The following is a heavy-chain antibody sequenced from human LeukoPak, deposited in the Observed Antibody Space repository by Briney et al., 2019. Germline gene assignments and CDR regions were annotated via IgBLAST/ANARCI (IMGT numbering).Heavy chain of an antibody. CDR3: ARGRSITILRGVAISDGFDI. CDR2: IDTTTSYK. V-gene: IGHV3-21*01. J-gene: IGHJ3*02. CDR1: GFTFNTHG. Sequence: GGSLRLSCAASGFTFNTHGMNWVRQAPGKGLEWVSFIDTTTSYKYYADSVKGRFTISRDNAKNSLYLQMSSLRADDTALYYCARGRSITILRGVAISDGFDIWGQGTMVTVSS. D-gene: IGHD3-10*01.